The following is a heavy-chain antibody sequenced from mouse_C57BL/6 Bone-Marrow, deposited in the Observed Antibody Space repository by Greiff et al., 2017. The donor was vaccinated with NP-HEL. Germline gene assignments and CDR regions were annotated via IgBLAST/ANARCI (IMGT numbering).Heavy chain of an antibody. Sequence: QVQLKQSGAELVRPGASVKLSCKASGYTFTDYYINWVKQRPGQGLEWIARIYPGSGNTYYNEKFKGKATLTAEKSSSTAYMQLSSLTSEDSAVYFGARWDYYGSSDYYAMDYWGQGTSVTVSS. CDR2: IYPGSGNT. V-gene: IGHV1-76*01. CDR3: ARWDYYGSSDYYAMDY. J-gene: IGHJ4*01. D-gene: IGHD1-1*01. CDR1: GYTFTDYY.